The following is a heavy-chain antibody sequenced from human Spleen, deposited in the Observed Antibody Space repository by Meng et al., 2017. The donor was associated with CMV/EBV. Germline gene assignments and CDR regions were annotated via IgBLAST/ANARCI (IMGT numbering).Heavy chain of an antibody. D-gene: IGHD3-22*01. CDR2: IYSGGGT. CDR3: AKHLDLAISQVVPH. J-gene: IGHJ4*02. Sequence: GESLKISCAASGFTVSANYMSWVRQAPGKGLEWVSVIYSGGGTYYADSVMGRFTISRDNSKRMLYLQMDSLRAEDTAVYYCAKHLDLAISQVVPHWGQGTLVTVSS. V-gene: IGHV3-53*01. CDR1: GFTVSANY.